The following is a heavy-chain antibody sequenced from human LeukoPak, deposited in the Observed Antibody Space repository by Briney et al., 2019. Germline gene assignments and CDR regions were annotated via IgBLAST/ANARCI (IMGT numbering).Heavy chain of an antibody. CDR3: ARAANILTGSPFDY. D-gene: IGHD3-9*01. Sequence: SETLSLTCTVSGDSISSSNYYWGWIRQPPGKGLEWIGSIYYSGSTYYNPSLESRVTISVDTSKNQFSLKLSSVTAADTAVYYCARAANILTGSPFDYWGQGTLVTVPS. CDR1: GDSISSSNYY. CDR2: IYYSGST. J-gene: IGHJ4*02. V-gene: IGHV4-39*07.